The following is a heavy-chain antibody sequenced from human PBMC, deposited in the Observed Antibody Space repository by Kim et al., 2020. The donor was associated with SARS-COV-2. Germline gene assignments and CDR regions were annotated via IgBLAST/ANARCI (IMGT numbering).Heavy chain of an antibody. CDR3: ARRGREYYMDV. CDR2: IRTSGDNT. D-gene: IGHD3-16*01. Sequence: GGSLRLSCAPSGFTFSSLAMSWVRQAPGKGLEWFSAIRTSGDNTHHADSVKGRFTTSRDNSKNTLYLQMNSLRAEDTATYYCARRGREYYMDVWGKGTTVTVSS. CDR1: GFTFSSLA. J-gene: IGHJ6*03. V-gene: IGHV3-23*01.